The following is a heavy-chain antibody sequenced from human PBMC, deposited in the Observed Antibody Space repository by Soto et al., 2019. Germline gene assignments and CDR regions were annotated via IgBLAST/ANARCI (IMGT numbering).Heavy chain of an antibody. V-gene: IGHV1-24*01. J-gene: IGHJ4*02. CDR3: ARDRQCAL. CDR1: GYTLTELS. CDR2: FDPEDGET. Sequence: GASVKVSCKVSGYTLTELSMHWVRQAPGKGLEWMGGFDPEDGETIYAQKFQGRVIMTTDTSTSTAYMELMRLRSDDTAVYYCARDRQCALWGQGTLVTVSS.